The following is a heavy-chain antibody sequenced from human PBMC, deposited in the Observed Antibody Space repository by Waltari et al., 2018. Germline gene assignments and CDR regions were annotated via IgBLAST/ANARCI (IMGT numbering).Heavy chain of an antibody. Sequence: QVQLQESGPGLVKPSQTLSLTCTVSGGSISSGSYYWSWLRQPAGKGLEWIGRIYTSGSTNYNPSLKSRVTISVDTSKNQFSLKLSSVTAADTAVYYCARDKEEGLFFDYWGQGTLVTVSS. CDR3: ARDKEEGLFFDY. CDR1: GGSISSGSYY. CDR2: IYTSGST. J-gene: IGHJ4*02. V-gene: IGHV4-61*02.